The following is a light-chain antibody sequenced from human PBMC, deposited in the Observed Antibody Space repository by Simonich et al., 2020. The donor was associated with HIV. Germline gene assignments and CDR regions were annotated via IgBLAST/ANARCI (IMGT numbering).Light chain of an antibody. CDR3: SSYTSSSSWV. V-gene: IGLV2-14*03. CDR2: DVS. Sequence: QSALTQPASVSGSPGQSITISCTGTSSDVGGYIYVSRYQQHPGKAPKLMIYDVSARPSGVSNRFSGSNSGNTASLTISGLQAEDEADYYCSSYTSSSSWVFGGGTKLTVL. J-gene: IGLJ3*02. CDR1: SSDVGGYIY.